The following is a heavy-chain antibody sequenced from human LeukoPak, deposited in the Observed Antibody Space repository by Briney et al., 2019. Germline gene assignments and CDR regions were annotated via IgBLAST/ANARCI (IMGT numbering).Heavy chain of an antibody. D-gene: IGHD2-2*01. CDR1: SGSISSSLHY. CDR2: IYYSGSS. CDR3: GRYGFLVLSEINAFDI. J-gene: IGHJ3*02. Sequence: KASETLSLTCTVSSGSISSSLHYWGWIRQPPGKGLEWIGSIYYSGSSYYNPSLKSRVTISIDRSKNQFSLKVTSVTAADTAIYYCGRYGFLVLSEINAFDIWGQGTMVTVSS. V-gene: IGHV4-39*07.